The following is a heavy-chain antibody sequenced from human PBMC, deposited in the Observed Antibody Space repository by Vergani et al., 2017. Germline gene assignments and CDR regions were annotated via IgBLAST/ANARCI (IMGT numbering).Heavy chain of an antibody. V-gene: IGHV3-23*01. CDR2: LTGGGGST. CDR1: GFTFSTYA. CDR3: ARQSRDVFCTNGVCPLGY. D-gene: IGHD2-8*01. Sequence: EVQLLGSGGSLKQPGGSVRLSCAASGFTFSTYAMHWVRQAPGKGLEWVSALTGGGGSTYYADSFKGRFIISRDNSRDTLYLQMNSLRPEDTAVYYCARQSRDVFCTNGVCPLGYWGQGALVTVSS. J-gene: IGHJ4*02.